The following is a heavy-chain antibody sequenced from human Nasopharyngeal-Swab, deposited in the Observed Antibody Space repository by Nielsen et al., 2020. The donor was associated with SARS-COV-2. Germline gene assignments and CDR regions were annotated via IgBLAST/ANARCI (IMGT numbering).Heavy chain of an antibody. D-gene: IGHD3-22*01. CDR2: INWNGGST. J-gene: IGHJ4*02. CDR1: GFTFDDYG. V-gene: IGHV3-20*01. Sequence: GSLRLSCAASGFTFDDYGMSWVRQAPGKGLEWVSGINWNGGSTGYADSVKGRFTISRDNAKNSLYLQMNSLRAEDTALYHCAAYYYDSSGYYYNDYWGQGTLVTVSS. CDR3: AAYYYDSSGYYYNDY.